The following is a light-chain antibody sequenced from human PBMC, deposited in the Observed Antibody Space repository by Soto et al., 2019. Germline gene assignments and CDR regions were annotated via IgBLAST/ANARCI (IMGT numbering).Light chain of an antibody. J-gene: IGLJ1*01. Sequence: QSALTQPASVSGSPGQSITISCTGTSSCVGLYDYVSWYQQHPGKAPQLMIYAVSNRPSGVSNRFSGSKSGNTASLTISGLQAADAADYFCCSYTGVTDTLPYAFGTVTKVPVL. CDR2: AVS. CDR3: CSYTGVTDTLPYA. V-gene: IGLV2-14*01. CDR1: SSCVGLYDY.